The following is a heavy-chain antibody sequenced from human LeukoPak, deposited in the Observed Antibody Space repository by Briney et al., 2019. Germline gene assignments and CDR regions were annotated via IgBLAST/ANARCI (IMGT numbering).Heavy chain of an antibody. CDR1: GGSISSGDYY. CDR2: IYYSGST. J-gene: IGHJ6*02. D-gene: IGHD6-13*01. Sequence: SETLSLTCTVSGGSISSGDYYWSWIRQPPGKGLEWIGYIYYSGSTYYNPSLKSRVTISVDTSKNQFSLKLSSVTAADTAVYYCARDPLAAAGTGYYYYYGMDVWGQGITVTVSS. CDR3: ARDPLAAAGTGYYYYYGMDV. V-gene: IGHV4-30-4*01.